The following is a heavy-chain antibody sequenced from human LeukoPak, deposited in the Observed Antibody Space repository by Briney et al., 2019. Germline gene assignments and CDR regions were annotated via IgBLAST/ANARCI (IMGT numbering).Heavy chain of an antibody. D-gene: IGHD6-6*01. J-gene: IGHJ4*02. V-gene: IGHV3-30-3*01. CDR3: ANPGSLYSSSGYFDY. Sequence: PGGSLRLSCAASGFTFSSYAMHWVRQAPGKGLEWVAVISYDGSNKYYADSVKGRFTISRDNSKNTLYLQMNSLRAEDTAVYYCANPGSLYSSSGYFDYWGQGTLVTVSS. CDR2: ISYDGSNK. CDR1: GFTFSSYA.